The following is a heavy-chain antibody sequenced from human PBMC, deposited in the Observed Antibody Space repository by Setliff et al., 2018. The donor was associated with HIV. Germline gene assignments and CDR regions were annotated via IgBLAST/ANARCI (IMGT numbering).Heavy chain of an antibody. CDR3: ARGVGYYYGSGSYLWNYFDY. CDR1: GDSITSGGFY. Sequence: SETLSLTCTVSGDSITSGGFYCNWFRQHPGKGLEWIGWIYYSGRTKYNPSLESRVTISVDTSKNQFSLKLSSVTAADTAVYYCARGVGYYYGSGSYLWNYFDYWGQGTLVTVSS. J-gene: IGHJ4*02. CDR2: IYYSGRT. D-gene: IGHD3-10*01. V-gene: IGHV4-31*03.